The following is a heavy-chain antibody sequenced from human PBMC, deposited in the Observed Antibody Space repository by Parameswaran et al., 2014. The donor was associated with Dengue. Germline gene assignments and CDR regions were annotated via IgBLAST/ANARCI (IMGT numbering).Heavy chain of an antibody. Sequence: WIRQPPGKGLEWVSAISGSGGSTYYADSVKGRFTISRDNSKNTLYLQMNSLRAEDTAVYYCAKVTSDSSGWYHDDYWGQGTLVTVSS. J-gene: IGHJ4*02. D-gene: IGHD6-19*01. CDR2: ISGSGGST. CDR3: AKVTSDSSGWYHDDY. V-gene: IGHV3-23*01.